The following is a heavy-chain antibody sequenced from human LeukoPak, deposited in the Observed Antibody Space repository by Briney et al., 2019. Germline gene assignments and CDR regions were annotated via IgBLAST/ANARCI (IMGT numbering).Heavy chain of an antibody. CDR1: GGSISSSSYY. Sequence: SETLSLTCTVSGGSISSSSYYWGWIRQPPGKGLEWIGSIYYSGSTYYNPSLKSRVTISVDTSKNQFSLKLSSVTAADTAVYYCARATGPYSSSWYVPDAFDLWGQGTMVTVSS. J-gene: IGHJ3*01. CDR3: ARATGPYSSSWYVPDAFDL. V-gene: IGHV4-39*07. CDR2: IYYSGST. D-gene: IGHD6-13*01.